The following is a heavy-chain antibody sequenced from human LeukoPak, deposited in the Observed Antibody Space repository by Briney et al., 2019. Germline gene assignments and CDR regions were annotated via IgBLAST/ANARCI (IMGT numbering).Heavy chain of an antibody. Sequence: GGSLRLSCAASGFTFSSYSMNWVRQAPGKGLEWVSSISSSSSYIYYADSVKGRVTISRDNAKHSLYLQMNSLRAEDTAVYYCASFGYCSGGSCFDYWGQGTLVTVSS. V-gene: IGHV3-21*01. CDR2: ISSSSSYI. J-gene: IGHJ4*02. CDR1: GFTFSSYS. CDR3: ASFGYCSGGSCFDY. D-gene: IGHD2-15*01.